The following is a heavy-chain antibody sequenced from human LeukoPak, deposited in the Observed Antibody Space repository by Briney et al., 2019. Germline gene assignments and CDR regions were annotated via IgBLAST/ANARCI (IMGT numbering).Heavy chain of an antibody. CDR2: ISGSGGST. CDR1: GFTFSSYA. CDR3: ARSQSSSLIDY. J-gene: IGHJ4*02. D-gene: IGHD6-13*01. V-gene: IGHV3-23*01. Sequence: GGSLRPSCAASGFTFSSYAMSWVRQAPGKGLECVSSISGSGGSTNYADSVKGRFTISRDNSKNTLYLQVNRLTVEDTAVYYCARSQSSSLIDYWGQGTLVTVSS.